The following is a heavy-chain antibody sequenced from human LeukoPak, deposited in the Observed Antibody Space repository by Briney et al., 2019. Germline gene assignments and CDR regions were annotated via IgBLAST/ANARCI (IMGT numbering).Heavy chain of an antibody. CDR1: GFTFSSYA. Sequence: GGSLRLSCAASGFTFSSYAMSWVRQAPGKGLEGVSAISGSGGSTYYADSVKGRFTISRDNSKNTLYLQMNSLRAEDTAVYYCAKESEPIAAAGTPTGGYFDYWGQGTLVTVSS. V-gene: IGHV3-23*01. D-gene: IGHD6-13*01. J-gene: IGHJ4*02. CDR3: AKESEPIAAAGTPTGGYFDY. CDR2: ISGSGGST.